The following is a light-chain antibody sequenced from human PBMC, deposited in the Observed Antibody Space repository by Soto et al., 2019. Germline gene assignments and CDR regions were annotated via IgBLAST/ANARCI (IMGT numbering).Light chain of an antibody. Sequence: QSVLTQPASVSGSPGQSITISCTGTSSDVGSYNLVSWCQQHPGKAPKLMIYEGSKRPSGVSNRFSGSKSGNTASLTISGLQAEDEADYYCCSYAGSSNVFGTGTRSPS. CDR1: SSDVGSYNL. J-gene: IGLJ1*01. V-gene: IGLV2-23*03. CDR2: EGS. CDR3: CSYAGSSNV.